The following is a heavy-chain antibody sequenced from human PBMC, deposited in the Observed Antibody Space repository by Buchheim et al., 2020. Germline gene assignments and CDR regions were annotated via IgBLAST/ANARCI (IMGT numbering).Heavy chain of an antibody. CDR1: GFTFSRYH. Sequence: QVQLVESGGGVVQPGRSLRLSCAASGFTFSRYHMHWVRQAPGKGLEWLAVISYDGSHKYYADSVTGRFTISRDNSKNTLYLQMNSLRAEDTAVYYCAKDRSYCSGGSCPNYVDYWGQGTL. D-gene: IGHD2-15*01. V-gene: IGHV3-30*18. CDR2: ISYDGSHK. J-gene: IGHJ4*02. CDR3: AKDRSYCSGGSCPNYVDY.